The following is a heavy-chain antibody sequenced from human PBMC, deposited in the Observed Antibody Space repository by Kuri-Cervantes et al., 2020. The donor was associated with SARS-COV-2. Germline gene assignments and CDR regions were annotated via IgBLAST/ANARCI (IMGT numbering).Heavy chain of an antibody. V-gene: IGHV1-8*03. J-gene: IGHJ3*02. D-gene: IGHD3-3*01. CDR2: MNPNSGNT. CDR3: ARASSHYYDFWSGSYDAFDI. CDR1: GGTFSSYA. Sequence: ASVKVSCKASGGTFSSYAISWVRQAPGQGLEWVGWMNPNSGNTGYAQKFQGRVTITRNTSISTAYMELSSLRSEDTAVYYCARASSHYYDFWSGSYDAFDIWGQGTMVTVSS.